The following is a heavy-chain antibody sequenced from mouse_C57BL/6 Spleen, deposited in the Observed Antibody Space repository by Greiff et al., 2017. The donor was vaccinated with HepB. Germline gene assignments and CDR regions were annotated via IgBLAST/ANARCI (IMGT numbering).Heavy chain of an antibody. CDR1: GYTFTDYY. CDR3: ARWGITYYAMDY. V-gene: IGHV1-26*01. CDR2: INPNNGGT. Sequence: EVQLQQSGPELVKPGASVKISCKASGYTFTDYYMNWVKQSHGKSLEWIGDINPNNGGTSYNQKFKGKATLTVDKSSSTAYMELRSLTSEDSAVYYCARWGITYYAMDYWGQGTSVTVSS. D-gene: IGHD2-4*01. J-gene: IGHJ4*01.